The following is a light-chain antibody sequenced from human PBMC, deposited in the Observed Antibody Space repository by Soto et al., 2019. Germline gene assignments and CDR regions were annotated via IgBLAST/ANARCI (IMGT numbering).Light chain of an antibody. CDR1: SSDIGASNY. CDR3: YSWNSNSDTHYV. J-gene: IGLJ1*01. V-gene: IGLV2-14*03. Sequence: QSVLTQPASVSGSPGQSITISCTGTSSDIGASNYVSWYQQHPGQAPKLMISDVNNRPSGISDRFSGSKSGNTAALTISGLQAEDEADYYCYSWNSNSDTHYVFGTGTKLTVL. CDR2: DVN.